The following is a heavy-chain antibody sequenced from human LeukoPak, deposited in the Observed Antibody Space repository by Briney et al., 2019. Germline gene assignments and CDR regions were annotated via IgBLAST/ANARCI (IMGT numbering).Heavy chain of an antibody. CDR2: INPNSGGT. J-gene: IGHJ6*02. Sequence: GSSVKVSCKACGYTFNGYYMHWVRQPPGQGLEGMGWINPNSGGTNYAQQFQGWVTMTRDTSIITAYMELSRLRSDDTVVYYCARTSTDYYGSDLYGMDVWGQGTTVTVSS. CDR1: GYTFNGYY. D-gene: IGHD3-10*01. CDR3: ARTSTDYYGSDLYGMDV. V-gene: IGHV1-2*04.